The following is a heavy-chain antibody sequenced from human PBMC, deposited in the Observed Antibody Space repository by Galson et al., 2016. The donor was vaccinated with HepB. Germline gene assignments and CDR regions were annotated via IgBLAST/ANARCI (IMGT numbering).Heavy chain of an antibody. CDR3: ARGPGSGWFGVLNY. CDR2: IIPILDIA. D-gene: IGHD6-19*01. CDR1: GGTFSNYA. V-gene: IGHV1-69*04. Sequence: SVKVSCKASGGTFSNYAISWVRQAPGQGLEWVGRIIPILDIANYAQRFQGRVTITADKSTSTAYMELSSLRSEDTAVYFCARGPGSGWFGVLNYWGQGTLITVSS. J-gene: IGHJ4*02.